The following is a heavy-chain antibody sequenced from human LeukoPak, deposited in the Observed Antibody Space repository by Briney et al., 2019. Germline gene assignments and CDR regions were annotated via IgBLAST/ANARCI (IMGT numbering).Heavy chain of an antibody. J-gene: IGHJ4*02. CDR1: GFILSTSE. CDR3: AREMYYYDSSGYSKIFDY. D-gene: IGHD3-22*01. V-gene: IGHV3-48*03. CDR2: IASDGTI. Sequence: GGSLRLSYVASGFILSTSEMNWVRQAPGRGLEWVSFIASDGTIYYADSVKGRFTLSRDNAKNSLYLQMNSLRAEDTAVYYCAREMYYYDSSGYSKIFDYWGQGTLVTVSS.